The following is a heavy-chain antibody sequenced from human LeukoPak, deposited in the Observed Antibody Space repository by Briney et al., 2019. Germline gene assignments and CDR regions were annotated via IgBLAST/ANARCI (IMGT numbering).Heavy chain of an antibody. D-gene: IGHD3-10*01. Sequence: RTSETLSLTCTVSGGSISSSSYYWGWIRQPPGKGLEWIGSIYYSGSTYYNPSLKSRVTISVDTSKNQFSLKLSSVTAADTAVYYCARDVITMVRGVDVSWFDPWGQGTLVTVSS. CDR2: IYYSGST. CDR1: GGSISSSSYY. CDR3: ARDVITMVRGVDVSWFDP. J-gene: IGHJ5*02. V-gene: IGHV4-39*07.